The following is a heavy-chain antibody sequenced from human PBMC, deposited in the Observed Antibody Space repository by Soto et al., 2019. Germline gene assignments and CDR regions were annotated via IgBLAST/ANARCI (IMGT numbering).Heavy chain of an antibody. CDR2: IIPILGIA. CDR1: GGTFSSYT. J-gene: IGHJ4*02. CDR3: ASLRLDLAAARHFDC. V-gene: IGHV1-69*02. D-gene: IGHD6-13*01. Sequence: QVQLVQSGAEVKQPGSSVKISCKASGGTFSSYTISWVQQAPGQGLEWMGRIIPILGIANYAQKFQGRVTITADKSTSTAYMELSSLRSEDTAVYYCASLRLDLAAARHFDCWGQGTLVTVSS.